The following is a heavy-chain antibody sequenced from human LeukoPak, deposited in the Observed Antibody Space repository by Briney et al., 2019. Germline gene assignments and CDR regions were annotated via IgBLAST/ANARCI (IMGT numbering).Heavy chain of an antibody. J-gene: IGHJ3*02. CDR2: INWNGAST. V-gene: IGHV3-20*04. CDR3: ARSSGSSGLDAFDI. CDR1: GFSFGTYG. Sequence: GGSLRLSCAASGFSFGTYGMSWVRQVPGKGLEWVSGINWNGASTVYADSVKGRFTISRENAKNSLYLQINSLRAEDTALYYCARSSGSSGLDAFDIWGQGTMVTVSS. D-gene: IGHD1-26*01.